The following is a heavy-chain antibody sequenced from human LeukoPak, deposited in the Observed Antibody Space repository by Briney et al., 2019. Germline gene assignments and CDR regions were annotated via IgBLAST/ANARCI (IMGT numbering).Heavy chain of an antibody. J-gene: IGHJ5*02. D-gene: IGHD2-15*01. Sequence: SETLSLTCTVSGGSVSSGSYYWSWIRQPPGKGLEWIGYIYYSGSTNYNPSLKSRVTISVDTSKNQFSLKLSSVTAADTAVYYCARDVEYCSGGSCYPNRRINWFDPWGQGTLVTVSS. CDR2: IYYSGST. CDR3: ARDVEYCSGGSCYPNRRINWFDP. V-gene: IGHV4-61*01. CDR1: GGSVSSGSYY.